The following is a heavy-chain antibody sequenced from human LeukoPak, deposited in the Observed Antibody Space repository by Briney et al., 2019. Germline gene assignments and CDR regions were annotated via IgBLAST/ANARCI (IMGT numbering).Heavy chain of an antibody. D-gene: IGHD6-6*01. CDR1: GFSLDHYS. CDR2: ISWNSGSI. Sequence: GRSLTLSCPASGFSLDHYSMYWVRQAPGEGLEWVSGISWNSGSISYADSVKSRFTISIDNAKNSLYLQMNSLRAEDMALYYCAKDIASSYYYYYMDVWGKGTTVTVSS. V-gene: IGHV3-9*03. CDR3: AKDIASSYYYYYMDV. J-gene: IGHJ6*03.